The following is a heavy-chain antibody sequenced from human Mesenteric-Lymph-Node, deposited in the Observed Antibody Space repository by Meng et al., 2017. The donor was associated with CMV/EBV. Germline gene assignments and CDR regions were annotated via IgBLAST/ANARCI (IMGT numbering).Heavy chain of an antibody. CDR2: VYYSGST. CDR3: ARYNYGSGNYAIDY. J-gene: IGHJ4*02. Sequence: TVAGGCITSHYWSWIRQPPGKGLEWIGCVYYSGSTNYNPSLKSRVTISVHTSMNQFSLKLSSVTAADTAVYYCARYNYGSGNYAIDYWGQGTLVTVSS. V-gene: IGHV4-59*11. CDR1: GGCITSHY. D-gene: IGHD3-10*01.